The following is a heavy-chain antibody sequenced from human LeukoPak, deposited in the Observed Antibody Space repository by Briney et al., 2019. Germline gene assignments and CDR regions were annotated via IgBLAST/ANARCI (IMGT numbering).Heavy chain of an antibody. CDR1: GASISSYY. CDR2: IYYSGST. J-gene: IGHJ6*03. D-gene: IGHD3-10*01. CDR3: ARGYGSGSYYRYYYYYMDV. V-gene: IGHV4-59*12. Sequence: SETLSLTCTVSGASISSYYWSWIRQPPGQGLEWIGYIYYSGSTNYNPSLKSRVTFSVDTSKNQFSLKLISVTAADTAVYYCARGYGSGSYYRYYYYYMDVWGKGTTVTVSS.